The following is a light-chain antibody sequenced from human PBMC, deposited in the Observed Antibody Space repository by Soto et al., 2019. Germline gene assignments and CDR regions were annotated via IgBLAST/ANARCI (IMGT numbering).Light chain of an antibody. CDR2: DAS. CDR1: QSVATY. CDR3: QQRADWSSYT. J-gene: IGKJ2*01. Sequence: EIVLTQSPATLSLSPGERATLSCRASQSVATYLAWYQQKPGQPPRLLIYDASTRATGIPASFSGSGSGTDFTLTISSLEPEDFAVYYCQQRADWSSYTFGQGTKLEIK. V-gene: IGKV3-11*01.